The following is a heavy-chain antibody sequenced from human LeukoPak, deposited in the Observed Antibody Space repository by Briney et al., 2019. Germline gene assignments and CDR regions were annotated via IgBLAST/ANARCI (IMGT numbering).Heavy chain of an antibody. D-gene: IGHD1-1*01. CDR3: ASTGTGGGGAFDI. CDR1: GGSISSYY. CDR2: IYYSGST. V-gene: IGHV4-59*08. Sequence: SETLSLTCTVSGGSISSYYWSWIRQPPGKGLEWIGYIYYSGSTNYNPSLKSRVTISVDTSKNQFSLKLSSVTAADTAVYYCASTGTGGGGAFDIWGQGTMVTVSS. J-gene: IGHJ3*02.